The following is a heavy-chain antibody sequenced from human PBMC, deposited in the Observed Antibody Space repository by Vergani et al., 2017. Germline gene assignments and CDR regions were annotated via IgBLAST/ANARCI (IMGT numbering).Heavy chain of an antibody. J-gene: IGHJ4*02. CDR2: IYYSGST. D-gene: IGHD3-10*01. V-gene: IGHV4-59*01. Sequence: QVQLQESGPGLVKPSETLSLTCTVSGGSISSYYWSWIRQPPGKGLEWIGYIYYSGSTNYNPSLKSRVTISVDTSKNQFSLKLSSVTAADTAVYYCARGSTITMVRGVAILPFDYWGQGTLVTVSS. CDR1: GGSISSYY. CDR3: ARGSTITMVRGVAILPFDY.